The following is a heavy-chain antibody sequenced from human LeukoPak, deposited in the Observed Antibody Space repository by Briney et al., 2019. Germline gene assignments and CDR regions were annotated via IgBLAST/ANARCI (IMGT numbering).Heavy chain of an antibody. D-gene: IGHD2-15*01. V-gene: IGHV3-23*01. CDR1: GFTFSTYA. CDR2: LSGSVVTT. Sequence: GGSLRLSCAASGFTFSTYAMSWVRQAPGKGLEWVSTLSGSVVTTYYADSVKGRFTISRDNSKNTLYLQMNSLRAEDTAVYYCAKDGGVLIVVVVAATYFDYWGQGTLVTVSS. J-gene: IGHJ4*02. CDR3: AKDGGVLIVVVVAATYFDY.